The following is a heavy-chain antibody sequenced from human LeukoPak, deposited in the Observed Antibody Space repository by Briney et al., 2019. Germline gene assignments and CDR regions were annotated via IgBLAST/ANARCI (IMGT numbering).Heavy chain of an antibody. V-gene: IGHV1-18*04. Sequence: ASVRVSCKASGYTFTGYYMHWVRQAPGQGLEWMGWINPNSGNTDSAQKLQGRLTMTTDTSTSTAYMELRSLRSDDTAVYYCARATGFGSGIAGARGAPKYYFDYWGQGTLVTVSS. CDR3: ARATGFGSGIAGARGAPKYYFDY. CDR2: INPNSGNT. D-gene: IGHD6-13*01. CDR1: GYTFTGYY. J-gene: IGHJ4*02.